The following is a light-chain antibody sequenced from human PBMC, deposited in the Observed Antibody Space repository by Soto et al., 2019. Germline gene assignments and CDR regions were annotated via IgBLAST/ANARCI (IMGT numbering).Light chain of an antibody. CDR2: GAS. J-gene: IGKJ1*01. V-gene: IGKV3-20*01. CDR3: HQHRP. Sequence: EIVLTQSPGSLSLSPGERATLSCRATQRLSSSYLAWYQQKPGQAPTLLIYGASSRAAGIPDRFTGSGSGTEFTLTISRLEPEDFAVYFCHQHRPFGQGTKVDI. CDR1: QRLSSSY.